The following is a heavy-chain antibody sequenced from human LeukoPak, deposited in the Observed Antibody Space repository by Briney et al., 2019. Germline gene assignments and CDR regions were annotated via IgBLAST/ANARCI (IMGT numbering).Heavy chain of an antibody. Sequence: GGSLRLSCVASGFAFSQFPVHWVRQAPGKRLEWVAFISHDGGNKKYGHSVKGRFTISRDNSKNTVYLQMNSLRPEDTALYYCARDKSYFGSGNYHYFDSWGQGALVSVSS. CDR3: ARDKSYFGSGNYHYFDS. J-gene: IGHJ4*02. V-gene: IGHV3-30*03. CDR2: ISHDGGNK. CDR1: GFAFSQFP. D-gene: IGHD3-10*01.